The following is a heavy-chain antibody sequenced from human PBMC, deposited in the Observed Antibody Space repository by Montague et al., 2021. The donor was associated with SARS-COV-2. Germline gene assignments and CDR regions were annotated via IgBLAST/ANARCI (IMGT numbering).Heavy chain of an antibody. D-gene: IGHD3-22*01. CDR3: AKSRGIRYDSSGYYYPLDY. V-gene: IGHV3-23*01. J-gene: IGHJ4*02. Sequence: SLRLSCAASGFTFSNSAMNWVRQVPGKGLEWVSGSSGSDGGTHYADSVKGRFTISRDNSKNVLYLQMNSLRAEDTALYYCAKSRGIRYDSSGYYYPLDYWGQGTLVTVSS. CDR1: GFTFSNSA. CDR2: SSGSDGGT.